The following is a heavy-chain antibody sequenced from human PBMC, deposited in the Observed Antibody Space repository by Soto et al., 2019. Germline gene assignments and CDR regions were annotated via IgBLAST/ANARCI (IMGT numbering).Heavy chain of an antibody. V-gene: IGHV1-18*04. CDR2: ISAYNGNT. J-gene: IGHJ4*02. D-gene: IGHD3-22*01. Sequence: ASVKVSCKASGYTFTSYGISWVRQAPGQGLDWMGWISAYNGNTKYAQDLQGRVTMTTDTSTSTAYMELSSLRSEDTAVYYCARGASGYYYYFDYWGQGTLVTVSS. CDR3: ARGASGYYYYFDY. CDR1: GYTFTSYG.